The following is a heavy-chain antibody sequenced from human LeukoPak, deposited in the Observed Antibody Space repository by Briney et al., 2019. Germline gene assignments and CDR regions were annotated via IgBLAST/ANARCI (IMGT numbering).Heavy chain of an antibody. CDR2: IRSSSSYI. CDR1: GFTFSSYS. D-gene: IGHD3-9*01. J-gene: IGHJ4*02. Sequence: GGSLRLSCAASGFTFSSYSMNWVRKAPGKGLEWVSSIRSSSSYIYYADSVKGRFTISRDNAKNSLYQQMNSLRAADTAVYYCARESRSLIDYWGQGTLVTVSS. CDR3: ARESRSLIDY. V-gene: IGHV3-21*01.